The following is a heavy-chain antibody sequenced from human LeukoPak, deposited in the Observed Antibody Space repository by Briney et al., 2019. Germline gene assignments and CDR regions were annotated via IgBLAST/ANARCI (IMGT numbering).Heavy chain of an antibody. D-gene: IGHD3-22*01. CDR1: GFTFSSYA. V-gene: IGHV3-21*01. CDR3: ARGNYYDLYYFDY. CDR2: IGSSSSYI. J-gene: IGHJ4*02. Sequence: GGSLRRSCAPSGFTFSSYAMSWVRQAPGKGLEWVSSIGSSSSYIYYADSVKGRFTISRDNAKNSLYLQMNSLRAEDTAVYYCARGNYYDLYYFDYWGQGTLVTVSS.